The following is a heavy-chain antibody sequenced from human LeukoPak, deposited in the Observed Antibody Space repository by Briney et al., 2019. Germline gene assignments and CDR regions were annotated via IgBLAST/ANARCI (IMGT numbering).Heavy chain of an antibody. Sequence: GASVKVSCKASGYTFTGYYMHWVRQAPGQGLEWMGIINPSGGSTSYAQKFQGRVTMTRDTSTSTVYMELSSLRSEDTAVYYCARGGTMTTVTIKNAFDIWGQGTMVTVSS. D-gene: IGHD4-17*01. J-gene: IGHJ3*02. CDR2: INPSGGST. V-gene: IGHV1-46*01. CDR1: GYTFTGYY. CDR3: ARGGTMTTVTIKNAFDI.